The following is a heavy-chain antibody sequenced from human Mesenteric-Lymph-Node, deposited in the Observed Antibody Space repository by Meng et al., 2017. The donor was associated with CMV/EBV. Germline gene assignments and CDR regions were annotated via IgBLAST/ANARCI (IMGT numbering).Heavy chain of an antibody. CDR1: GYTFTSYY. Sequence: ASVKVSCKASGYTFTSYYMHWVRQAPGQGLEWMGIINPSGGSTSYAQKFQGRVTMTRDTSTSTVYMEVRSLRSDDTAVYYCARSPLITAMPSHFYDSSGYDHYFDHWGQGTLVTVSS. D-gene: IGHD3-22*01. CDR2: INPSGGST. J-gene: IGHJ4*02. V-gene: IGHV1-46*01. CDR3: ARSPLITAMPSHFYDSSGYDHYFDH.